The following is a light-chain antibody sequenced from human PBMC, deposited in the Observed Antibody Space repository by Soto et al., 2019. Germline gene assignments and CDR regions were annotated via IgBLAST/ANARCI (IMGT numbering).Light chain of an antibody. J-gene: IGKJ1*01. CDR3: QQYVSSPWA. CDR2: GAS. V-gene: IGKV3-20*01. Sequence: VMTHSPGTLSLSPGDRATLSSRASESVSDIYIAWYQQKPCQSPRLVVDGASNRAAGIPDRFSGSGSGTDFTLTISRLEPEDFAVYYCQQYVSSPWAFGQGTKVDIK. CDR1: ESVSDIY.